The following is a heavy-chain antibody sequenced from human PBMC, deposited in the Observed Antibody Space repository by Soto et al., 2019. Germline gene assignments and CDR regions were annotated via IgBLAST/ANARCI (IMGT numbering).Heavy chain of an antibody. CDR3: ARDMVATISPARRP. CDR2: HSAYSGNT. J-gene: IGHJ5*02. Sequence: GASVKVCCKDSGYTVTNYGISCVLQAPGHRLESMGWHSAYSGNTTYAQKLQGRVTMTTDTSTSKAYMELRSRRSEDTAVYYCARDMVATISPARRPCGRGTLVTVSS. V-gene: IGHV1-18*01. D-gene: IGHD5-12*01. CDR1: GYTVTNYG.